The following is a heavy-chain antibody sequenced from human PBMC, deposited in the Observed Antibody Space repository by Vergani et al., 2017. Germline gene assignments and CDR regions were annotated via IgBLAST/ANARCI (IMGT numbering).Heavy chain of an antibody. CDR3: AKIYCSGGSCYSDFDY. Sequence: QVQLVQSGAEVKKPGASVKVSCKASGYTFTNYGISWVRQAPGQGIEWMGWISAYNGNTNYAQKLQGRVTMTTDTSTSTAYMELRSLRSDDTAVYYCAKIYCSGGSCYSDFDYWGQGTLVTVSS. J-gene: IGHJ4*02. V-gene: IGHV1-18*01. CDR2: ISAYNGNT. D-gene: IGHD2-15*01. CDR1: GYTFTNYG.